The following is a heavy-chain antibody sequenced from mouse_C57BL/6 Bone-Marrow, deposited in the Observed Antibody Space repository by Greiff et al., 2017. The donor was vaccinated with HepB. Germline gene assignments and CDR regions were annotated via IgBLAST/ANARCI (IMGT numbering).Heavy chain of an antibody. CDR3: ARYYYYGSSLDY. D-gene: IGHD1-1*01. Sequence: EVHLVESGGGLVQPGGSLKLSCAASGFTFSDYYMYWVRQTPEKRLEWVAYISNGGGSTYYPDTVKGRFTISRDNAKNTLYLQMSRLKSEDTAMYYCARYYYYGSSLDYWGQGTTLTVSS. CDR1: GFTFSDYY. V-gene: IGHV5-12*01. CDR2: ISNGGGST. J-gene: IGHJ2*01.